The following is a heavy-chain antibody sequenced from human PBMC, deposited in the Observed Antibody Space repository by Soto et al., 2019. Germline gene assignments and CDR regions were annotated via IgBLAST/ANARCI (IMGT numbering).Heavy chain of an antibody. CDR3: VRTSLVVAAATREDY. CDR2: INSDGSST. Sequence: EVQLVESGGGLVQPGGSXXXXXXXXXXXXXXXXXXXVRQAPGKGLVWVSRINSDGSSTSYADSVKGRFTISRDNAKNTLYLQMNSLRAEDTAVYYCVRTSLVVAAATREDYWGQGTLVTVSS. J-gene: IGHJ4*02. CDR1: XXXXXXXX. V-gene: IGHV3-74*01. D-gene: IGHD2-15*01.